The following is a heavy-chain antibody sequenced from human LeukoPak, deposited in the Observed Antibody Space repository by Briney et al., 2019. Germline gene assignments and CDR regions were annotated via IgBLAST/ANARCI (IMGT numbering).Heavy chain of an antibody. D-gene: IGHD5-24*01. J-gene: IGHJ4*02. CDR2: IHYGGST. Sequence: PSETLSLTCTVSGGSITSYYWSWIRQAPGKGLEWIGYIHYGGSTNYNPSLKNRVTISVGTSENQLSLKQTSVTTADTAVYYCASADGYNLPFEDWGQGTLVTVSS. V-gene: IGHV4-59*01. CDR1: GGSITSYY. CDR3: ASADGYNLPFED.